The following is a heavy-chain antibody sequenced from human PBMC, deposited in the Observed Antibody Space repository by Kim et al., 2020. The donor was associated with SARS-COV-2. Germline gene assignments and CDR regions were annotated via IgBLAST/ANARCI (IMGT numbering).Heavy chain of an antibody. CDR3: AKRDYAEASDFYPLFDY. CDR2: ITGNGGTT. D-gene: IGHD3-16*01. V-gene: IGHV3-23*01. Sequence: GSLRLSCAASGFTFKNYAMAWVRQAPGKGLEWVSGITGNGGTTYYADFVKGRFTISRDNSKNTMYLQMNSLRDDDTAVYYCAKRDYAEASDFYPLFDYWGQGTLVTVSS. CDR1: GFTFKNYA. J-gene: IGHJ4*02.